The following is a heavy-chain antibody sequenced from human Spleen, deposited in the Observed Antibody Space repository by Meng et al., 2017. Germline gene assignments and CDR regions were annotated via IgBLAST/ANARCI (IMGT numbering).Heavy chain of an antibody. CDR2: IIPILGIT. CDR1: GATFSSYT. Sequence: QVQLVQSGAEGKKPGSSVKGSCKASGATFSSYTINWVRLAPGQGLEWMGRIIPILGITNYAQKFQGRFTITAEKSTSTIDMDLSSLRSEDTAIYYCSRGTSLGSQDFWGQGTLVTVSS. J-gene: IGHJ4*02. D-gene: IGHD3-16*01. V-gene: IGHV1-69*02. CDR3: SRGTSLGSQDF.